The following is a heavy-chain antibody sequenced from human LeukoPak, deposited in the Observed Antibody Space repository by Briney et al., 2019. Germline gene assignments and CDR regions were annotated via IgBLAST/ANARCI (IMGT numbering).Heavy chain of an antibody. CDR1: GFTFSSYS. V-gene: IGHV3-21*01. CDR3: ARDRPIVATKRDWFDP. J-gene: IGHJ5*02. CDR2: ISSSSSYI. D-gene: IGHD5-12*01. Sequence: GGSLRLSCAASGFTFSSYSMNWVRQAPGKGLEWVSSISSSSSYIYYADSVKGRFTISRDDAKNSLYLQMNSLRAEDTAVYYCARDRPIVATKRDWFDPWGQGTLVTVSS.